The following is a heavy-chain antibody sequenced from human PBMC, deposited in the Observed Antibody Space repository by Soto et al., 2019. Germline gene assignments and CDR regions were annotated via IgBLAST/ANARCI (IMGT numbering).Heavy chain of an antibody. D-gene: IGHD3-10*01. J-gene: IGHJ6*02. V-gene: IGHV1-18*01. CDR1: GYTFTSYG. Sequence: QVQLVQSGAEVKKPGASVKVSCKASGYTFTSYGISWVRQAPGQGLEWMGWISAYNGNTNYAQKLQGRVTMTTDTSPSTAYMELRSLRSDDTAVYYCARDLRESTSYYYYGMDVWGQGTTVTVSS. CDR2: ISAYNGNT. CDR3: ARDLRESTSYYYYGMDV.